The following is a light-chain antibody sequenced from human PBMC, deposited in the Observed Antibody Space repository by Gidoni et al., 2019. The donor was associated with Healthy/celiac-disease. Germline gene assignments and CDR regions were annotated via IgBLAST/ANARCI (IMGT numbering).Light chain of an antibody. CDR1: QSISRY. V-gene: IGKV1-39*01. CDR3: QQSYSIPRT. Sequence: DFQMTQSPSSMSASVGDRVTINCRASQSISRYLNLYQQKPGKAPKRLIYVASSLQSGVPSRLSGRGSGTDFTLNISSLQPEDYATYYCQQSYSIPRTFGGGTKVEIK. J-gene: IGKJ4*01. CDR2: VAS.